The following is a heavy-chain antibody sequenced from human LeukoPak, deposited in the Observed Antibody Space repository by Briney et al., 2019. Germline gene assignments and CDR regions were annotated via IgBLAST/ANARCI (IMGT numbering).Heavy chain of an antibody. CDR3: AKDRHSSSFVGCY. CDR1: GFTFSIYA. CDR2: VSGGGELT. V-gene: IGHV3-23*01. D-gene: IGHD6-6*01. J-gene: IGHJ4*02. Sequence: GGSLRLSCGASGFTFSIYAMSWVRQPPGKGLEWVASVSGGGELTYYTDSVKGRFTISRDNSKNTLYLQMNSLRAEDTAVYYCAKDRHSSSFVGCYWGQGTLVTVSS.